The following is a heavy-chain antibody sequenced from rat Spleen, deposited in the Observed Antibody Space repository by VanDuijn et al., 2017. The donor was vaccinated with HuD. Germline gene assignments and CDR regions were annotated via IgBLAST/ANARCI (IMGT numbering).Heavy chain of an antibody. J-gene: IGHJ2*01. CDR1: GFSLTSYN. CDR3: ARDQELYFDY. CDR2: IWSVGCT. Sequence: QVQLKESGPGLVQPSQTLSLTCTVSGFSLTSYNVHWVRQPPGKGLEWMGVIWSVGCTDYNSALKSRLSISRDTSKNQVFLKMNSLQGEDTTTYYCARDQELYFDYWGQGVMVTVSS. V-gene: IGHV2-45*01.